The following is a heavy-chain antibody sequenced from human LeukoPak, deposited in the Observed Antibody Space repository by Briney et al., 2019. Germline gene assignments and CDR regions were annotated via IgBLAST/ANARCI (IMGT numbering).Heavy chain of an antibody. Sequence: ASVKVSCKASGYTFTSCYMHWVRQAPGQGLEWMGIINPSGGSTSYAQKFQGRVTMTRDTSTSTVYMELSSLRSEDTAVYYCARAPDEDYYDSSGYLYYFDYWGQGTLVTVSS. CDR1: GYTFTSCY. V-gene: IGHV1-46*01. CDR3: ARAPDEDYYDSSGYLYYFDY. CDR2: INPSGGST. J-gene: IGHJ4*02. D-gene: IGHD3-22*01.